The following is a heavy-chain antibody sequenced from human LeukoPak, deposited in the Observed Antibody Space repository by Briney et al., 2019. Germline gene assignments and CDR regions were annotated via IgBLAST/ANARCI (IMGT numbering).Heavy chain of an antibody. Sequence: KPSETLSLTCTVSGYSISSGYYWGWIRQPPGKGLEWIGSIYHSGSTYYNPSLKSRVTISVDTSKNQFSLKLSSVTAADTAVYYCASRPLGYCSSTSCPGDYYMDVWGKGTTVTVSS. J-gene: IGHJ6*03. V-gene: IGHV4-38-2*02. CDR1: GYSISSGYY. CDR3: ASRPLGYCSSTSCPGDYYMDV. D-gene: IGHD2-2*01. CDR2: IYHSGST.